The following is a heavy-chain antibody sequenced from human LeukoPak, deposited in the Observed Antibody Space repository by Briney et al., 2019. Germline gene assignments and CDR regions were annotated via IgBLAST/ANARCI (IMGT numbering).Heavy chain of an antibody. Sequence: PGGSLRLSCAASGFTFSSYEMNWVRQAPGKGLEWVSYISSSGSTIYYSDSVKGRFTISRDKAKNSLYLQMNSLRAEDTAVYYCARGGSDYPWFDPWGQGTLVTVSS. CDR2: ISSSGSTI. CDR1: GFTFSSYE. D-gene: IGHD4/OR15-4a*01. CDR3: ARGGSDYPWFDP. V-gene: IGHV3-48*03. J-gene: IGHJ5*02.